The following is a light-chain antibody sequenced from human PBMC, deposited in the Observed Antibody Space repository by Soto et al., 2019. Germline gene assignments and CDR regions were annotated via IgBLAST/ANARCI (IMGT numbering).Light chain of an antibody. V-gene: IGKV3-20*01. CDR1: QSVSSNY. Sequence: ESVLTQSPCTLSLSPGERATLSFRASQSVSSNYLAWYQQKPGQAPRLLIYGASSRATGIPDRFSGSGSGTDFTLTISRLEPEDFAVYYCQQYGSSPWTFGQGTKVDIK. J-gene: IGKJ1*01. CDR2: GAS. CDR3: QQYGSSPWT.